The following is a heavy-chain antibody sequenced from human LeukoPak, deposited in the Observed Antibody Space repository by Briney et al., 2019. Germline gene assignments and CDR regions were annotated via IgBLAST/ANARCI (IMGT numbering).Heavy chain of an antibody. CDR1: GYSFTSYW. CDR2: IYPGDSDT. V-gene: IGHV5-51*01. CDR3: ARCAIAAAGRRDYYYYGMDV. J-gene: IGHJ6*02. D-gene: IGHD6-13*01. Sequence: GESLKISCKGSGYSFTSYWIGWVRQMPGKGLEWMGIIYPGDSDTRYSPSFQGQVTISADKSISTAYLQWSSLKASDTAMYYCARCAIAAAGRRDYYYYGMDVWGQGTTVTVSS.